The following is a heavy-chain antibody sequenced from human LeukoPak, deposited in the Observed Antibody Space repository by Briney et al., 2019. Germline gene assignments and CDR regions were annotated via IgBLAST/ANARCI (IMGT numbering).Heavy chain of an antibody. D-gene: IGHD2-15*01. V-gene: IGHV3-23*01. J-gene: IGHJ4*02. CDR3: AKDNIVVVVAAPFDY. Sequence: GGSLRLSCAASGFTFSSYAMSWVRQAPGEGLGWVSAISCSGGSTYYADSVKGRFTISRDNSKNTLYLQMNSLRAEETAVYYCAKDNIVVVVAAPFDYWGQGSLVTVSS. CDR2: ISCSGGST. CDR1: GFTFSSYA.